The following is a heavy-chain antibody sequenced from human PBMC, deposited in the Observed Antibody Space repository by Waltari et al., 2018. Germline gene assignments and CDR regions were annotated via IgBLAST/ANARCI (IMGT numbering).Heavy chain of an antibody. CDR2: ISWNSGSI. CDR3: AKAGDYYGSGVTDY. D-gene: IGHD3-10*01. V-gene: IGHV3-9*01. J-gene: IGHJ4*02. CDR1: GFTFDDYA. Sequence: EVQLVESGGGLVQPGRSLRLSCAASGFTFDDYAMHWVRQAPGKGLEWVSGISWNSGSIGYADSVKGRFTISRDNAKNSLYLQMNSLRAEDTALYYCAKAGDYYGSGVTDYWGQGTLVTVSS.